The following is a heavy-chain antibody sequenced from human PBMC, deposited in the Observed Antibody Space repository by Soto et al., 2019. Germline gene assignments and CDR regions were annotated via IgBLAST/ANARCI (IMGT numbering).Heavy chain of an antibody. CDR1: GGSISSSGYY. V-gene: IGHV4-39*01. CDR3: ARQWGHRSIFDY. CDR2: LYYSGTT. Sequence: SETLSLTCTVSGGSISSSGYYWGWIRQPPGKGLEWIGSLYYSGTTYYNPSLKSRVTIPVDTSKNQFSLKLSSVTAADTAVYYCARQWGHRSIFDYWGQGTLVTVSS. J-gene: IGHJ4*02. D-gene: IGHD6-6*01.